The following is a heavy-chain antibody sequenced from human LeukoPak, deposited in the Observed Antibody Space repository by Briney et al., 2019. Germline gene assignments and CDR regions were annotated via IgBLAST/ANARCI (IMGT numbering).Heavy chain of an antibody. J-gene: IGHJ4*02. D-gene: IGHD3-22*01. CDR1: GFTFSSYS. V-gene: IGHV3-21*01. Sequence: GGSLRLSCAASGFTFSSYSMNWARQAPGKGLEWVSSISSSSSYIYYADSVKGRFTISRDNAKNSLYLQMNSLRAEDTAVYYCARPHYYDSSGYYYLFDYRGQGTLVTVSS. CDR3: ARPHYYDSSGYYYLFDY. CDR2: ISSSSSYI.